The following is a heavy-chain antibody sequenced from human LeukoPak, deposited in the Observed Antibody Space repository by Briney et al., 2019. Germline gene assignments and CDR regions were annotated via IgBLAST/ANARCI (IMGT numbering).Heavy chain of an antibody. Sequence: GGSLRLSCAASGFTFSSYEMNWVRQAPGKGLEWVSYISSSGSTIYYADSVKGRFTISRDNAKNSLYLQMNSLRAEDTAVYYCARGPYYDFWSGYYTGIYIMDVWGKGTTVTVSS. D-gene: IGHD3-3*01. CDR2: ISSSGSTI. V-gene: IGHV3-48*03. J-gene: IGHJ6*03. CDR3: ARGPYYDFWSGYYTGIYIMDV. CDR1: GFTFSSYE.